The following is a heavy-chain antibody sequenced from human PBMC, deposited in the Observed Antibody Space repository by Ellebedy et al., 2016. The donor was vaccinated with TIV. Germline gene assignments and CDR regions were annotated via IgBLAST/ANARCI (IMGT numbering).Heavy chain of an antibody. Sequence: ASVKVSCKASGGTFSSYAISWVRQAPGQGLEWMGGIIPIFGTAHYAQKFQGRVTIIADESTNTAYMELSSLTSEDTALYYCAFTSRVSGPPFYYYAMDVWGQGTTVIVSS. J-gene: IGHJ6*02. D-gene: IGHD2-2*01. CDR2: IIPIFGTA. V-gene: IGHV1-69*13. CDR1: GGTFSSYA. CDR3: AFTSRVSGPPFYYYAMDV.